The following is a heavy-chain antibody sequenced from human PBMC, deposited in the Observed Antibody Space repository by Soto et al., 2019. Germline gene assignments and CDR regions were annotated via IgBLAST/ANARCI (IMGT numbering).Heavy chain of an antibody. J-gene: IGHJ4*02. CDR1: GFTFSSYG. V-gene: IGHV3-33*01. CDR2: IWYDGSNK. Sequence: QVQLVESGGGVVQPGRSLRLSCAASGFTFSSYGMHWVRQAPGKGLEWVAVIWYDGSNKYYADSVKGRFTISRDNSKNTLYLQMNSLRAEDTAVYYCARDGRHYDILSGYFDYWGQGTLVTVSS. CDR3: ARDGRHYDILSGYFDY. D-gene: IGHD3-9*01.